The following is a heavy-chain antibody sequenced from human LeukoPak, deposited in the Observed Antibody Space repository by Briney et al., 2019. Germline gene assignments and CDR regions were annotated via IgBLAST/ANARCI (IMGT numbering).Heavy chain of an antibody. CDR3: ARLLNLRSSSWRGKRGGDY. V-gene: IGHV4-59*12. CDR2: IYYSGST. J-gene: IGHJ4*02. D-gene: IGHD6-13*01. CDR1: GGSISPYY. Sequence: PSETLSLTCTVSGGSISPYYWSWIRQPPGKGLEWIGYIYYSGSTNYNPSLKSRVTISADTSKNQSSLKLSSVTAADTAVYYCARLLNLRSSSWRGKRGGDYWGQGTLVTVSS.